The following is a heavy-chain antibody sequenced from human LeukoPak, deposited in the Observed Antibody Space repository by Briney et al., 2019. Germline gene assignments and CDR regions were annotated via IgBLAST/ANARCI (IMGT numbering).Heavy chain of an antibody. CDR1: GFTFSSYE. J-gene: IGHJ4*02. V-gene: IGHV3-23*01. CDR3: AKDRSIGTYYTFDH. Sequence: PGGSLRLSCAASGFTFSSYEVNWVRQAPGKGLEWVSSISASGVMTYYADSVKGRFTVSRDNSKNSLYLQMSSLTAADTAVYYCAKDRSIGTYYTFDHWGQGTLVTVSS. D-gene: IGHD1-26*01. CDR2: ISASGVMT.